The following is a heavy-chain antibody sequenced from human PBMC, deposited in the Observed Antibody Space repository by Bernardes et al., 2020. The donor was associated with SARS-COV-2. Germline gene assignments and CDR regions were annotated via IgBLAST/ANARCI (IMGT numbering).Heavy chain of an antibody. Sequence: GGSLRLSCAASGFTFSSYWMSWVRQAPGKGLEWVANIKQDGSEKYYVDSVKGRFTISRDNAKNSLYLQMNSLRAEDTAVYYCARVVGDDFWSGYYTFGMDVWGQGTTVTVSS. CDR3: ARVVGDDFWSGYYTFGMDV. J-gene: IGHJ6*02. CDR2: IKQDGSEK. CDR1: GFTFSSYW. V-gene: IGHV3-7*01. D-gene: IGHD3-3*01.